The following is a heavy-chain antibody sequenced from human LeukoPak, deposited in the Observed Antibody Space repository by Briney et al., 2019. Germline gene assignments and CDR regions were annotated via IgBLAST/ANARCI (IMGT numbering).Heavy chain of an antibody. CDR1: GYTFTSYY. J-gene: IGHJ3*02. CDR3: ARVAYSGSYHDAFDI. V-gene: IGHV1-46*01. D-gene: IGHD1-26*01. Sequence: ASVKVSCKASGYTFTSYYMHWVRQAPRQGLEWMGIINPSGGSTSYAQKFQGRVTMTRDTSTSTVYMELSSLRSEDTAVYYCARVAYSGSYHDAFDIWGQGTMVTVSS. CDR2: INPSGGST.